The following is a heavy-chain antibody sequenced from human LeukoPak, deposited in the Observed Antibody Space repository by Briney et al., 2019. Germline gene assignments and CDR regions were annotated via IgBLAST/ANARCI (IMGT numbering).Heavy chain of an antibody. CDR1: GFTFDDYA. V-gene: IGHV3-9*03. J-gene: IGHJ4*02. CDR2: ISWNSGSI. Sequence: PGRSLRLSCAASGFTFDDYAMHWVRHAPGKGLEWVSGISWNSGSIGYADSVKGRFTISRDNAKNSLYLQMNSLRAEDMALYYCAKDVVAASTGFFDYWGQGTLSPSPQ. D-gene: IGHD1-14*01. CDR3: AKDVVAASTGFFDY.